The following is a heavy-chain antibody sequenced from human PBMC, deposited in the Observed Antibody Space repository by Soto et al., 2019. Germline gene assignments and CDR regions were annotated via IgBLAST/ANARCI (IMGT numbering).Heavy chain of an antibody. D-gene: IGHD6-19*01. CDR3: AKDPMPYTSGSDGCFDP. CDR2: VTDSGGST. CDR1: GFTFSSYA. V-gene: IGHV3-23*01. Sequence: EVQLLESGGALVQPGGSLRLSCAASGFTFSSYAMSWVRQAPGKGLEWVSTVTDSGGSTYYADSVKGRFTISRDNSKHTLYLQMSGLRAEDTAVYYCAKDPMPYTSGSDGCFDPWGEGTLVTVSS. J-gene: IGHJ5*02.